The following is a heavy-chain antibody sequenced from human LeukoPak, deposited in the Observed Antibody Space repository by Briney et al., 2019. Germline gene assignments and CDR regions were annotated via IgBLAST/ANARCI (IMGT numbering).Heavy chain of an antibody. Sequence: MSSETLSLTCAVYGGSFSGYYWSWIRQPPGKGLEWIGEINHSGSTNYNPSLKSRVTISVDTSKNQFSLKLSSVTAADTAVYYCARSGVPAAMRGFFDYWGQGTLVTVSS. CDR3: ARSGVPAAMRGFFDY. V-gene: IGHV4-34*01. CDR1: GGSFSGYY. D-gene: IGHD2-2*01. J-gene: IGHJ4*02. CDR2: INHSGST.